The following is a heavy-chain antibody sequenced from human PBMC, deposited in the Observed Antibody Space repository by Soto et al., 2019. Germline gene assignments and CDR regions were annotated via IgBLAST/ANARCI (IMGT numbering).Heavy chain of an antibody. CDR1: GYSISSGYH. Sequence: LSLTCTVSGYSISSGYHWAWIRQPPGKGLEWLGSVHYSGNTYYNPSLKSRLTISVDKSKNQFSLNLSSVTAADTAVYYCARQIGYCSSTSCYTRWFDPWGQGTLVTVSS. CDR3: ARQIGYCSSTSCYTRWFDP. V-gene: IGHV4-38-2*02. D-gene: IGHD2-2*02. J-gene: IGHJ5*02. CDR2: VHYSGNT.